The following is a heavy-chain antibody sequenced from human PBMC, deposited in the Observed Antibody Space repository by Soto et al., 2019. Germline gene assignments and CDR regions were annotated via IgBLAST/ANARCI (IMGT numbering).Heavy chain of an antibody. V-gene: IGHV3-48*03. CDR2: ITGSGSTK. D-gene: IGHD3-22*01. CDR3: ARVYASSGYYYVFGY. CDR1: GFTFRSYE. J-gene: IGHJ4*02. Sequence: PGGSLRLSCAASGFTFRSYEMNWVRQAPGKGLEGVSYITGSGSTKYYADSVKGRFTISRDNAKNSLYLQMNSLRAEDTAVYYCARVYASSGYYYVFGYWGQGTLVTVSS.